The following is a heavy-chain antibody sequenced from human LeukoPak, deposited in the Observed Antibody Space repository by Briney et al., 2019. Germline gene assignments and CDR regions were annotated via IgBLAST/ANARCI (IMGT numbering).Heavy chain of an antibody. Sequence: GGSLRLSCAASGFTFSNYWMSWVRQAPGKGLEWVADIKQDGSEKYYVDSVKGRFTISRDNAKNSLYLQMSSLRPEDTSVYYCARVYGSGAYNWFDPWGQGTLVTVSS. D-gene: IGHD3-10*01. CDR1: GFTFSNYW. CDR2: IKQDGSEK. V-gene: IGHV3-7*04. J-gene: IGHJ5*02. CDR3: ARVYGSGAYNWFDP.